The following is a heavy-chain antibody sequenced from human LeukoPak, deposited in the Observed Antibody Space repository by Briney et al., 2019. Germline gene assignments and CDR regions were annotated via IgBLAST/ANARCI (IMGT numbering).Heavy chain of an antibody. J-gene: IGHJ5*02. CDR1: GYTFTGYY. V-gene: IGHV1-2*04. CDR3: ARVPFPGIAGAGTRFDP. CDR2: INPNSGGT. D-gene: IGHD6-19*01. Sequence: ASVKVSCKASGYTFTGYYMHWVRQAPGQGLEWMGWINPNSGGTNYAQKFPGWVTMTRDTSISTAYMELSRLRSDDTAVYFCARVPFPGIAGAGTRFDPWGQGALVAVSS.